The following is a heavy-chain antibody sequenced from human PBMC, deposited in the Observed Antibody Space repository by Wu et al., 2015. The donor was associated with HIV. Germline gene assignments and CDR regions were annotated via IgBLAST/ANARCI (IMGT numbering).Heavy chain of an antibody. J-gene: IGHJ4*02. CDR3: ARSGLPRGVATIMLTLTT. CDR2: INLNSGAT. D-gene: IGHD5-24*01. V-gene: IGHV1-2*02. CDR1: GFIFTSYY. Sequence: QVHLVQSGAEVKKPGASANVSCKSSGFIFTSYYMYWVRQAPGQGLEWMGSINLNSGATNYAQKFQGRFTMTRDTSLDTAYMELTRLKFDDTAVYYCARSGLPRGVATIMLTLTTWGQGTLVHRLL.